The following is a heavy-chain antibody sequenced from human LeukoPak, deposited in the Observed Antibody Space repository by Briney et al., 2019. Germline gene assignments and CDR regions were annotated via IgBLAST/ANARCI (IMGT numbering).Heavy chain of an antibody. CDR1: GGSISSSSYY. CDR2: IYYSGST. J-gene: IGHJ4*02. Sequence: PSETLSLTCTVSGGSISSSSYYWGWIRQPPGKGLEWIGSIYYSGSTYYNPSLKSRVTISVDTSKNQFSLKLSSVTAADTAVYYCARAYSSSWMIDYWGQGTLVTVSS. CDR3: ARAYSSSWMIDY. D-gene: IGHD6-13*01. V-gene: IGHV4-39*07.